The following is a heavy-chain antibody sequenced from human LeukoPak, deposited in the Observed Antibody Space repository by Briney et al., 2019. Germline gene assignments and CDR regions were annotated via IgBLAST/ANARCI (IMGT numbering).Heavy chain of an antibody. CDR1: GFTFSSYG. CDR3: ARVDGRGDSSGYYWGTYYYYMDV. D-gene: IGHD3-22*01. J-gene: IGHJ6*03. Sequence: GGSLRLSCAASGFTFSSYGMHWVRQAPGKGLEWVAFIRYDGSNKYYADSVKGRFTISRDNAKNSLYLQMNSLRAEDTALYHCARVDGRGDSSGYYWGTYYYYMDVWGKGTTVTISS. CDR2: IRYDGSNK. V-gene: IGHV3-30*02.